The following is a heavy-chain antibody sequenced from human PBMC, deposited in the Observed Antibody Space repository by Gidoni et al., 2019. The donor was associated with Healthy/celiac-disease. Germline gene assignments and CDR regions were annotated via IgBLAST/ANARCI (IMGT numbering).Heavy chain of an antibody. CDR1: GFTFSSYA. CDR3: AKDPYNPRDGYKG. CDR2: ISGSGGST. D-gene: IGHD5-12*01. V-gene: IGHV3-23*01. J-gene: IGHJ4*02. Sequence: ASGFTFSSYAMSWVRQAPGKGLEWVSAISGSGGSTYYADSVKGRFTISRDNSKNTLYLQMNSLRAEDTAVYYCAKDPYNPRDGYKGWGQGTLVTVSS.